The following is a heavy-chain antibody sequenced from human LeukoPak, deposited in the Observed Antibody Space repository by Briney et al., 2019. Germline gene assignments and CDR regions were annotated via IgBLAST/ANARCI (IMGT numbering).Heavy chain of an antibody. Sequence: GGSLRLSCAASGLTFTDFWMNWVRLTPGRGLEWLANINPDGNEKYYVDSVKGRFAISRDNAKNEVYLEMNSLRVEDTGVYYCSGRDSSRSPRAYWGQGTLVSVSS. D-gene: IGHD2-2*01. J-gene: IGHJ4*02. V-gene: IGHV3-7*01. CDR3: SGRDSSRSPRAY. CDR1: GLTFTDFW. CDR2: INPDGNEK.